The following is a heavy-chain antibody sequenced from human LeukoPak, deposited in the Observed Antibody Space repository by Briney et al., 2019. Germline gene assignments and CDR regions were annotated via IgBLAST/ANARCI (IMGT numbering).Heavy chain of an antibody. CDR3: TTLGYYSGGTSY. V-gene: IGHV3-15*01. Sequence: KAGGSLRLSCAASGFTFSSYSMIWVRQAPGKGLEWVGRIKSKSDGGTTDYAAFVKGRFTISRDDSKNTLYLQMNSLKAEDTAVYYCTTLGYYSGGTSYWGQGTLVTVSS. CDR1: GFTFSSYS. D-gene: IGHD2-15*01. J-gene: IGHJ4*02. CDR2: IKSKSDGGTT.